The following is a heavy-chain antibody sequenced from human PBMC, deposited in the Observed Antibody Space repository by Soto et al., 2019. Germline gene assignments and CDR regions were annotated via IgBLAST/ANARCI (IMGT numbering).Heavy chain of an antibody. Sequence: QVQLQESGPGLVKPSQTLSLTCTVSGGSISSGGYYWSWFRQHPGKGLEWIGYIYYSGSTYYNPSLKSRVTISVDTSKNQFSLKLSSVTAADTAVYYCARDQRAIPLRDNWFDPWGQGTLVTVSS. CDR2: IYYSGST. D-gene: IGHD6-25*01. V-gene: IGHV4-31*03. J-gene: IGHJ5*02. CDR3: ARDQRAIPLRDNWFDP. CDR1: GGSISSGGYY.